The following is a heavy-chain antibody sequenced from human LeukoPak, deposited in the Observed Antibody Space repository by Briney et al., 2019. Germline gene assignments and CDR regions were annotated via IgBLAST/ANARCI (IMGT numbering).Heavy chain of an antibody. J-gene: IGHJ3*02. Sequence: ASVKVSCKGSGYTLTELYMQWVRQAPGKGLEWVGGVDTEDGGTIYAQKCQGRVTMTEDTSTDTAYMELSSLRCEYTAVYYCATRCKLSSITSFGVVIIYDAFYISGHGTMVTVSS. CDR3: ATRCKLSSITSFGVVIIYDAFYI. V-gene: IGHV1-24*01. D-gene: IGHD3-3*01. CDR2: VDTEDGGT. CDR1: GYTLTELY.